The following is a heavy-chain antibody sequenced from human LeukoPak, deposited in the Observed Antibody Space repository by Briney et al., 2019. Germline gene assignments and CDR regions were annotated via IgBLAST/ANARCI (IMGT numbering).Heavy chain of an antibody. J-gene: IGHJ3*02. CDR1: GFTVSSNY. V-gene: IGHV3-53*01. Sequence: GGSLRLSCAASGFTVSSNYMSWVRQAPGKGLEWVSVIYSGGSTYYADSVKGRFTISRDNSKNTLYLQMNSLRAEDTAVYYCANINDRSDAFDIWGQGTMVTVSS. CDR2: IYSGGST. CDR3: ANINDRSDAFDI.